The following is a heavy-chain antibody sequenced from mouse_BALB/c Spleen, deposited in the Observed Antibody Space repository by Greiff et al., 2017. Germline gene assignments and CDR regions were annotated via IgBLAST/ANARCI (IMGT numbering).Heavy chain of an antibody. J-gene: IGHJ4*01. CDR2: IYPGSGNT. Sequence: VQLQQSGAELARPGASVKLSCKASGYTFTDYYINWVKQRTGQGLEWIGEIYPGSGNTYYNEKFKGKATLTADKSSSTAYMQLSSLTSEDSAVYFCARWGGYGYAMDYWGQGTSVTVSS. D-gene: IGHD1-1*01. CDR3: ARWGGYGYAMDY. CDR1: GYTFTDYY. V-gene: IGHV1-77*01.